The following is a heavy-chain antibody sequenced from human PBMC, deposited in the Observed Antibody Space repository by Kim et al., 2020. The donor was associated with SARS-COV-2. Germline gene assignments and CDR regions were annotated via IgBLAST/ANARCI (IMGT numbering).Heavy chain of an antibody. CDR2: IYYSGSS. CDR1: GDSISSGSYY. V-gene: IGHV4-39*01. Sequence: SETLSLTCTVSGDSISSGSYYWGWIRHSPGKGLEWIGTIYYSGSSFYNPSLKTRVSMSVERSKNQFSLSLDSVTAADTAVYYCARHDGRIQATGYTFAHWGQGALVSVSA. D-gene: IGHD5-18*01. CDR3: ARHDGRIQATGYTFAH. J-gene: IGHJ4*02.